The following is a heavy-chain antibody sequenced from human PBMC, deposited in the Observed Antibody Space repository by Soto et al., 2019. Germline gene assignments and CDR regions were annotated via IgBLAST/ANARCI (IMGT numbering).Heavy chain of an antibody. V-gene: IGHV5-10-1*01. D-gene: IGHD6-19*01. Sequence: VESLKISCKGSGYIFTSYWIRWLRQMPVKGLEWMGRIDPSDSYTNYSPSFQGHVTISADKSISTAYLQWSSLKASDTAMYYCARLGVAVAADGMDVWGQGTTVTVSS. CDR2: IDPSDSYT. CDR1: GYIFTSYW. CDR3: ARLGVAVAADGMDV. J-gene: IGHJ6*02.